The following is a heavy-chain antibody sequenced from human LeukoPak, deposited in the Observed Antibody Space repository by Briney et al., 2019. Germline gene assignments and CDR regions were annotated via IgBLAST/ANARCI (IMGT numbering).Heavy chain of an antibody. CDR1: GFTFSSYS. J-gene: IGHJ5*02. CDR3: ARDRWFGELLSWRFDP. CDR2: ISSSSSYI. V-gene: IGHV3-21*01. Sequence: GGSLRLSCAASGFTFSSYSMNWVRQAPGKGLEWVSSISSSSSYIYYADSVKGRFTISRDNAKNSLYLQMNSLRAEDTAVYYCARDRWFGELLSWRFDPWGQGTLVTVSS. D-gene: IGHD3-10*01.